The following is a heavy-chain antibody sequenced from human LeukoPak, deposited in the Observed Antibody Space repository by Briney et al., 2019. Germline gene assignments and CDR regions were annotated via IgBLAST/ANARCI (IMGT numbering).Heavy chain of an antibody. CDR3: GRVDRSSPRRAFDV. J-gene: IGHJ3*01. V-gene: IGHV4-59*01. CDR1: GGPISNYY. CDR2: IYYSGST. Sequence: SETLSLTCTVSGGPISNYYWSWIRQPPGKELEWIGYIYYSGSTSYNPSLKSRVTISLDTSKNHFSLKVTSVTAADTAVYYCGRVDRSSPRRAFDVWGRGTMVTVSS. D-gene: IGHD3-9*01.